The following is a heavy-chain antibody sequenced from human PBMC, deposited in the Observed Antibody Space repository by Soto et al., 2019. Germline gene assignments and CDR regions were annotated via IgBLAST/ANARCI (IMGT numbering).Heavy chain of an antibody. Sequence: QVQLVQSGAEVKKPGASVKVSCKASGYTFTSYGISWVRQAPGQGLEWMGWISAYNGNTNSAQKLQGRVTMTTDTSTSTAYMELRSLRSDDTAGYYCARDFNLVVRGVAGGYWGQGTLVTVSS. D-gene: IGHD3-10*01. V-gene: IGHV1-18*01. CDR2: ISAYNGNT. CDR1: GYTFTSYG. CDR3: ARDFNLVVRGVAGGY. J-gene: IGHJ4*02.